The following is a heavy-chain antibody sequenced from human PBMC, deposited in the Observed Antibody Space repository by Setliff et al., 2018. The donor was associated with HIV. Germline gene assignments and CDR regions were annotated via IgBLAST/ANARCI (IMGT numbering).Heavy chain of an antibody. CDR3: ARDTALRGDYDGP. D-gene: IGHD4-17*01. CDR1: GGSISSHY. CDR2: INYSGTT. J-gene: IGHJ4*02. V-gene: IGHV4-59*11. Sequence: PSETLSLTCTVSGGSISSHYWSWIRQPPGKGLEWIGSINYSGTTNYSPSLKSRVTISLDTSKNQFSLKLSSVTAADTAVYYCARDTALRGDYDGPWGQGTLVTVSS.